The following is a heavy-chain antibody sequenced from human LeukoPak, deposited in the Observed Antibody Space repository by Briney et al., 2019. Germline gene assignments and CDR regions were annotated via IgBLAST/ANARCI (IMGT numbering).Heavy chain of an antibody. V-gene: IGHV1-18*01. CDR2: ISAYNGNT. Sequence: GASVKVSCKASGYTFTSYGISWVRQAPGQGLEWMGWISAYNGNTNYAQKLQGRVTMTRNTSISTAYMELSSLRSEDTAVYYCARGGIAKGWFDPWGQGTLVTVSS. J-gene: IGHJ5*02. CDR1: GYTFTSYG. D-gene: IGHD6-13*01. CDR3: ARGGIAKGWFDP.